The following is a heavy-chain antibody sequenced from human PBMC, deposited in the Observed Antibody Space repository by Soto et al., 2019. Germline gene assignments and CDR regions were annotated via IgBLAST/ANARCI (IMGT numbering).Heavy chain of an antibody. CDR1: GGTFSSYA. V-gene: IGHV1-69*06. Sequence: ASVKVSCKASGGTFSSYAISWVRQAPGQGLEWMGGIIPIFGTANYAQKFQGRVTITADKSTSTAYMELSSLRSEDTAVYYCARDLSSSYSWDDAFDIWGQGTMVTVSS. CDR3: ARDLSSSYSWDDAFDI. D-gene: IGHD6-6*01. J-gene: IGHJ3*02. CDR2: IIPIFGTA.